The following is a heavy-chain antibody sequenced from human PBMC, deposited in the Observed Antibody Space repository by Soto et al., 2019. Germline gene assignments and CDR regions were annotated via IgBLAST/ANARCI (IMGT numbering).Heavy chain of an antibody. Sequence: SETLSLTCAVYGGSFSGYYWSWIRQPPGKGLEWIGEINHSGSTNYNPSLKSRVTISVDTSKNQFSLKLSSVTAADTAVYYCARPVLRPRQYYYCGMDVWSQGTTVTVSS. CDR3: ARPVLRPRQYYYCGMDV. D-gene: IGHD3-3*01. CDR1: GGSFSGYY. V-gene: IGHV4-34*01. CDR2: INHSGST. J-gene: IGHJ6*02.